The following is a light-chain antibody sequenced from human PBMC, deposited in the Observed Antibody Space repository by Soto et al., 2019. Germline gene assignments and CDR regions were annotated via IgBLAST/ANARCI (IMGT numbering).Light chain of an antibody. V-gene: IGKV3-20*01. CDR2: RAS. J-gene: IGKJ2*01. Sequence: EIVLTQSPGTLSLSPGERATLSCRASQSVSSNYLAWYQQKPGQTPRLFIYRASSRTTGVPDRFSGSGSGTDFTLTISRLEPEDFAVYYCQQYGSSPRTFGQGTKLEIK. CDR1: QSVSSNY. CDR3: QQYGSSPRT.